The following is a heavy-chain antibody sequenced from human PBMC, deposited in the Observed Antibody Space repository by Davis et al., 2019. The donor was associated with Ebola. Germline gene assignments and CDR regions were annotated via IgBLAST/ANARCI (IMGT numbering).Heavy chain of an antibody. J-gene: IGHJ5*01. CDR1: GFTFTTYA. CDR2: ISYSGGST. Sequence: GGSLRLSCAASGFTFTTYALSWVRQAPGQGLEWVSTISYSGGSTYYADSVKGRFTISRDNAKNSLYLQMNSLRVEDTAVYYCARDRDYYDTSAYHPRGWFDSWGQGTLVIVSS. CDR3: ARDRDYYDTSAYHPRGWFDS. V-gene: IGHV3-23*01. D-gene: IGHD3-22*01.